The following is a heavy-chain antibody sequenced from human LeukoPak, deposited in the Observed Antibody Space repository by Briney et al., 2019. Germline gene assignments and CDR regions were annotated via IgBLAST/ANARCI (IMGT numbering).Heavy chain of an antibody. CDR2: ISYDGSNK. J-gene: IGHJ4*02. CDR3: AKDWGDGYNPFDY. CDR1: GFTFSSYG. V-gene: IGHV3-30*18. Sequence: GRSLRLSCAASGFTFSSYGMHWVRQAPGKGLEWVAVISYDGSNKYYADSVKGRFTISRDNSKNTLYLQMNSLRAEDTAVYYCAKDWGDGYNPFDYWGRGTLVTVSS. D-gene: IGHD5-24*01.